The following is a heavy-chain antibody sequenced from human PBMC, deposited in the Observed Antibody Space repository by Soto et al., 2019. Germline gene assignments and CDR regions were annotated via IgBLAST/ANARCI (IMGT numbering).Heavy chain of an antibody. D-gene: IGHD3-10*01. J-gene: IGHJ5*02. CDR1: GGSISSGDYY. CDR3: ARVLYYGSGREFDP. V-gene: IGHV4-30-4*01. CDR2: IYYSGST. Sequence: SETLSLTCTVSGGSISSGDYYWSWIRQPPGKGLEWIGYIYYSGSTYYNPSLKSRVTISVDTSKNQLSLKLSSVTAADTAVYYCARVLYYGSGREFDPWGQGTLVTVSS.